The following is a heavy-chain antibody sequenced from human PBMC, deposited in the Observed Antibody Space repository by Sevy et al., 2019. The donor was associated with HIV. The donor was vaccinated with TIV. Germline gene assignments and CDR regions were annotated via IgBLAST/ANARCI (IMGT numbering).Heavy chain of an antibody. CDR1: GYTFTSYG. Sequence: ASVKVSCKASGYTFTSYGISWVRQAPGQGLEWMGWISAYNGNTNYAQKLQGRVTMTTDTSTRTAYRELRSLRSDDTAGYYCARDRRVYGGNSVVFGFDPWGQGTLVTVSS. CDR3: ARDRRVYGGNSVVFGFDP. V-gene: IGHV1-18*01. J-gene: IGHJ5*02. D-gene: IGHD3-10*02. CDR2: ISAYNGNT.